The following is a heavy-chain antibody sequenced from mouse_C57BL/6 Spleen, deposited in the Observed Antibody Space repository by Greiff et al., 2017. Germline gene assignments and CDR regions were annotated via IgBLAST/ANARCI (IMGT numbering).Heavy chain of an antibody. CDR2: INPGSGGT. J-gene: IGHJ3*01. V-gene: IGHV1-54*01. CDR1: GYAFTNYS. Sequence: QVQLQQSGAELVRPGTSVKVSCKASGYAFTNYSIEWVKQRPGQGLEWIGVINPGSGGTNYNEKFKGKATLTADKSSSTAYMQLSSLTSEDSAVYVGARSYYGYASFAYWGQGTLVTVSA. D-gene: IGHD2-2*01. CDR3: ARSYYGYASFAY.